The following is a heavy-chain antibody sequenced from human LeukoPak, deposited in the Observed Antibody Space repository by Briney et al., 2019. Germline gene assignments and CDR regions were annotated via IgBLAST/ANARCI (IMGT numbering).Heavy chain of an antibody. J-gene: IGHJ4*02. Sequence: PSETLSLTCTVSGGSISSSSYYWGWIRLPPGKGLEWIGSIYYSGSTYYNPSLKSRVTISVDTSKNQFSLKPSSVTAADTAVYYCARQLGYCSSTSCYADKVDYWGQGTLVTVSS. CDR3: ARQLGYCSSTSCYADKVDY. V-gene: IGHV4-39*01. CDR2: IYYSGST. CDR1: GGSISSSSYY. D-gene: IGHD2-2*01.